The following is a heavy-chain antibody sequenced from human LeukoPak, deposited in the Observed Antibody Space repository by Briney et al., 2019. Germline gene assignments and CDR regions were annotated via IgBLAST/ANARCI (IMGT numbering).Heavy chain of an antibody. V-gene: IGHV3-30*18. CDR2: VSYDASNQ. CDR1: GFTFSDYG. D-gene: IGHD3-22*01. CDR3: AKSLHSDNSGYHDY. Sequence: RGSLRLSCAATGFTFSDYGMHWVRQAPGKGLEWVAVVSYDASNQYYADSVKGRFTISRDSSKNTLYLQMNSLRPEDTAVYYCAKSLHSDNSGYHDYWGQGTLVTVSS. J-gene: IGHJ4*02.